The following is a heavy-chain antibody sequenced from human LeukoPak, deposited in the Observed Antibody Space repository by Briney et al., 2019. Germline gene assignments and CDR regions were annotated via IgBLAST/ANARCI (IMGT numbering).Heavy chain of an antibody. CDR1: GFTFSSYE. CDR3: ARGFHGDYFDY. Sequence: GGSLRLSCAASGFTFSSYEMNWVRQAPGKGLEWVSYISSSGSTIYYADSVKGRFTISRDNAKNSLYLQMNSLRAEDTAVYYCARGFHGDYFDYWGQGTLVTVSS. D-gene: IGHD4-17*01. J-gene: IGHJ4*02. V-gene: IGHV3-48*03. CDR2: ISSSGSTI.